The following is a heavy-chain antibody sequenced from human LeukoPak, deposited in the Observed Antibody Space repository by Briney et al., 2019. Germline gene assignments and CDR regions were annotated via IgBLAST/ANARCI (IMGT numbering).Heavy chain of an antibody. J-gene: IGHJ4*02. CDR1: GFTFDDYA. D-gene: IGHD6-19*01. CDR2: ISWNSGSI. V-gene: IGHV3-9*03. CDR3: AKGYSSGWYYFDY. Sequence: GGSLRLSCAASGFTFDDYAMHWVRQAPGKGLEWVSGISWNSGSIGYADSVKGRFTISRDNAKNSLYLQMNSLRAEDMALYYCAKGYSSGWYYFDYWGQGTLATVSS.